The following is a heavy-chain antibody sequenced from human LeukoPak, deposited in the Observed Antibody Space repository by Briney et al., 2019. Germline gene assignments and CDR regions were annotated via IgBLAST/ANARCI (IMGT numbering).Heavy chain of an antibody. CDR2: ISYDGSNK. CDR3: AKGYDFWSGYSWFDY. V-gene: IGHV3-30*18. D-gene: IGHD3/OR15-3a*01. CDR1: GLTFSNYW. Sequence: GGSLRLSCTASGLTFSNYWMSWVRQAPGKGLEWVAVISYDGSNKYYADSVKGRFTISRDNSKNTLYLQMNSLRAEDTAVYYCAKGYDFWSGYSWFDYWGQGTLVTVSS. J-gene: IGHJ4*02.